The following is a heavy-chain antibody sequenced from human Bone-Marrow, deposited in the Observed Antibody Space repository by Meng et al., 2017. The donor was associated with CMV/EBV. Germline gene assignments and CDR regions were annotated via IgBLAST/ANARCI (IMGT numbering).Heavy chain of an antibody. J-gene: IGHJ6*02. V-gene: IGHV1-69*10. CDR1: GGTFSSYA. Sequence: SVKVSCKASGGTFSSYAISWVRQAPGQGLEWMGGIIPILGIANYAQKFQGRVTITADNSTSTAYMELSSLRSEDTAVYYCARRIVVVPAAILRLHYYGMDVWGQGTTVTVSS. D-gene: IGHD2-2*01. CDR3: ARRIVVVPAAILRLHYYGMDV. CDR2: IIPILGIA.